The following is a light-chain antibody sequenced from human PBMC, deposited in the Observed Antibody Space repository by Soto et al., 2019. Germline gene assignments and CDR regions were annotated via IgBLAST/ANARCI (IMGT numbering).Light chain of an antibody. J-gene: IGKJ4*01. CDR2: GAS. V-gene: IGKV3-20*01. CDR3: QQYGSVPLT. CDR1: QSVSTSY. Sequence: EIVLTQSPGTLSLSPGERATLSCRASQSVSTSYLAWYQQKPGQAPRLLIYGASSRATGIPDRFSGSGSAADFTLTISILEPEDFAVYYCQQYGSVPLTFGGGTKVEIK.